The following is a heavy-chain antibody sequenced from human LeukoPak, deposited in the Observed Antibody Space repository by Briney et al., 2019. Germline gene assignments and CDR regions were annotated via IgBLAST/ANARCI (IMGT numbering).Heavy chain of an antibody. J-gene: IGHJ5*02. CDR2: LYPGDSDT. CDR3: ARRVDIVVVPAEIWFDP. CDR1: GYSFTSYW. Sequence: GESLKISCKGSGYSFTSYWIGWVRQMPGKGLEWMGILYPGDSDTRYSPSFQGQVTISADKSISTAYLQWSSLKASDTAMYYCARRVDIVVVPAEIWFDPWGQGTLVTVSS. D-gene: IGHD2-2*01. V-gene: IGHV5-51*01.